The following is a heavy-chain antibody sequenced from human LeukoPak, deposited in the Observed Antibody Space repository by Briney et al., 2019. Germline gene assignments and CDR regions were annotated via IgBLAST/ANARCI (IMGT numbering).Heavy chain of an antibody. D-gene: IGHD1-26*01. CDR3: ARNSGSLPYYYYYYMDV. J-gene: IGHJ6*03. CDR1: GGSFSGYY. V-gene: IGHV4-30-4*08. CDR2: IYYSGST. Sequence: SETLSLTCAVYGGSFSGYYWSWIRQPPGKGLEWIGYIYYSGSTYYNPSLKSRVTISVDTSKNQFSLKLSSVTAADTAVYYCARNSGSLPYYYYYYMDVWGKGTTVTVSS.